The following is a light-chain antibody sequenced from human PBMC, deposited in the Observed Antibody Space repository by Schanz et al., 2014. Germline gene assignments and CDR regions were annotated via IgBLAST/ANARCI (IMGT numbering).Light chain of an antibody. J-gene: IGLJ1*01. CDR3: QSYDSRLSGSGV. CDR2: GNS. CDR1: SSNIGAGYD. Sequence: QSVLTQPPSVSGAPGQRVTISCTGSSSNIGAGYDVHWYQQLPGTAPKLLIYGNSNRPSGVPDRFSGSTSGCSASLAITGLQSEDEADYYCQSYDSRLSGSGVFGTGTKLTVL. V-gene: IGLV1-40*01.